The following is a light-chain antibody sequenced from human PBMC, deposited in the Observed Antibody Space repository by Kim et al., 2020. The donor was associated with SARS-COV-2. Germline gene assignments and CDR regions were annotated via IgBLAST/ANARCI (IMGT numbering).Light chain of an antibody. CDR3: QQYSGSAT. V-gene: IGKV3-20*01. Sequence: FSPGESSPLSCRASQSVSPNYLAWYQHKPGQAPRLLIYAASRRATGIPDRFSGSGSGTDFTLTMSRLEPEDFALYYCQQYSGSATFGQGTKVDIK. CDR1: QSVSPNY. CDR2: AAS. J-gene: IGKJ1*01.